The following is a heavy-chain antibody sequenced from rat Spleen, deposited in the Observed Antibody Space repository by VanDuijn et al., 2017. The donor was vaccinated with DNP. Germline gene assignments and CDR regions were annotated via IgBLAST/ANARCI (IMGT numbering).Heavy chain of an antibody. CDR3: TRDRRYTTDYYYVD. CDR2: ISTSGGST. D-gene: IGHD1-6*01. CDR1: GFTFSSFP. Sequence: EVQLVESGGGLVQPGRSMKLSCAASGFTFSSFPMAWVRQAPTKGLEWVATISTSGGSTYYRDSVKGRFTISRDNAKSTLYLQMNSLRSEDTATYYCTRDRRYTTDYYYVDWGQGVMVTVSS. J-gene: IGHJ2*01. V-gene: IGHV5-46*01.